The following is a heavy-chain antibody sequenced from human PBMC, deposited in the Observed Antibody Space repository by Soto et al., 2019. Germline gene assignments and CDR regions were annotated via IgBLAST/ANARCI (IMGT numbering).Heavy chain of an antibody. D-gene: IGHD3-10*01. CDR1: GFTFSSYG. V-gene: IGHV3-33*01. Sequence: QVQLVESGGGVVQPGRSLRLSCAASGFTFSSYGMHWVRQAPGKGLEWVAVIWYDGSNKYYADSVKGRFTISRDNSKNKLYLQMNSLRAEDTAVYYCAREKYGSGYYYYGMDVWGQGTTVTVSS. J-gene: IGHJ6*02. CDR2: IWYDGSNK. CDR3: AREKYGSGYYYYGMDV.